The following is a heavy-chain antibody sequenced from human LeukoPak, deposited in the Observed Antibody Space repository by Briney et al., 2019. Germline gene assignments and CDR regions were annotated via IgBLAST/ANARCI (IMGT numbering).Heavy chain of an antibody. V-gene: IGHV1-8*01. CDR3: ARGPPERSSSDY. CDR2: MNPKNGNT. J-gene: IGHJ4*02. CDR1: GYTFTSYD. Sequence: ASVKVSCKASGYTFTSYDINWVRQAPGQGLEWVGWMNPKNGNTGYAQKFQGRVTMTRSTSINTSYMELISLRSEDTAVYYCARGPPERSSSDYWGQGTLVTVSS. D-gene: IGHD6-13*01.